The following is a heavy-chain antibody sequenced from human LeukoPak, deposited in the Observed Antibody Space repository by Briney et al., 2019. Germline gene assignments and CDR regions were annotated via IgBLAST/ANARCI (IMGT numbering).Heavy chain of an antibody. CDR2: IYTSGST. J-gene: IGHJ4*02. Sequence: SETLSLTCTVSGGSISSYYWSWIRQPAGKGLEWIGRIYTSGSTNYNPSLKSRVTMSVDTSKNQFSLKLSSVTAADTAVYYCARVSGHCSSTSCLPDFDYWGQGTLVTVSS. CDR3: ARVSGHCSSTSCLPDFDY. V-gene: IGHV4-4*07. CDR1: GGSISSYY. D-gene: IGHD2-2*01.